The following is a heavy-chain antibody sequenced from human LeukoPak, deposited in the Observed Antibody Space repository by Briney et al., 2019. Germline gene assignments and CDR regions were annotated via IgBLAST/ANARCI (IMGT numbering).Heavy chain of an antibody. CDR1: GFTFSSYS. J-gene: IGHJ6*03. V-gene: IGHV3-23*01. CDR2: ISGSGGST. CDR3: SSMSFTTGQYMDL. D-gene: IGHD1-1*01. Sequence: GGSLRLSCAASGFTFSSYSMDWVRQAPGKGLEWVSAISGSGGSTYYADYVKGRFTISRDNTKNALYLQMNSLRAEDTVVYYCSSMSFTTGQYMDLWGKGPTVTVSS.